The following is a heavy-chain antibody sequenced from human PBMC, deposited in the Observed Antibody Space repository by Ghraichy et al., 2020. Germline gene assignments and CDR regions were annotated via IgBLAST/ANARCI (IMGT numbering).Heavy chain of an antibody. D-gene: IGHD3-9*01. V-gene: IGHV4-34*01. J-gene: IGHJ3*02. CDR2: ITHSGST. CDR3: SRGSPYYDVLTCYYFQPRAFDI. Sequence: SQTLSLTCAVYVGSFSGRWWSWIRQPPGKGLEWIGEITHSGSTNYNPSLKSRVIMSVDTSTNQFSLKLCSVTAADTAVYYCSRGSPYYDVLTCYYFQPRAFDIWGQGTMITVSS. CDR1: VGSFSGRW.